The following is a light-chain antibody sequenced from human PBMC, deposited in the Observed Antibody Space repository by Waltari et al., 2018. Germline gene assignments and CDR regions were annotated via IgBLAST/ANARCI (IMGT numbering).Light chain of an antibody. CDR1: SSDVGSYDL. CDR3: CSYVGSSTFT. CDR2: EVY. V-gene: IGLV2-23*02. J-gene: IGLJ2*01. Sequence: QSALTPPASVSGSPGQSITISCTGTSSDVGSYDLVSWYQHHPGKAPKLMIYEVYKRPSGVSNRFSASKSGNTASLTISGLQAEDEADYYCCSYVGSSTFTFGGGTKLTVL.